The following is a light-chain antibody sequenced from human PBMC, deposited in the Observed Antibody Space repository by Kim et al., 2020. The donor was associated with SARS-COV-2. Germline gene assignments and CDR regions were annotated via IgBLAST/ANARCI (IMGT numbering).Light chain of an antibody. J-gene: IGLJ2*01. V-gene: IGLV2-14*04. CDR2: DVS. Sequence: GPSITVSSTETKSGVGGSNYLPWYRPHPGKAPKLMIYDVSKRPSGVSNRFSGSKSGNTASLTISGLQAEDEADYYCSSYTSSSTLVFGGGTQLTVL. CDR1: KSGVGGSNY. CDR3: SSYTSSSTLV.